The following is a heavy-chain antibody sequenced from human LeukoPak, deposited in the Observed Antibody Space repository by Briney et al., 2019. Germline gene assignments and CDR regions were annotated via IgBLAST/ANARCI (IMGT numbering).Heavy chain of an antibody. CDR2: ISGSGDST. D-gene: IGHD6-6*01. J-gene: IGHJ4*02. V-gene: IGHV3-23*01. CDR3: AKGHFASSSFFDY. CDR1: KFNFA. Sequence: GGSLRLSCAASKFNFAMSWVRQTAGKGLEWVSAISGSGDSTFYADSVKGRFTISRDNSKNTLYLQMNSLRVEDTAVYYCAKGHFASSSFFDYWGQGTLVTVSS.